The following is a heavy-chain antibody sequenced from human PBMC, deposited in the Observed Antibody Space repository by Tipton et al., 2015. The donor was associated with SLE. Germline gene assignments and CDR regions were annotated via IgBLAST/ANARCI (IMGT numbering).Heavy chain of an antibody. CDR2: MDPNTGNT. D-gene: IGHD3-3*01. Sequence: QSGPEVKKPGASVRVSCKTSGYTFTTYDINWVRQATGQGLEWMGWMDPNTGNTAYAQKFQGRVTITRNTSISTVYMELSSLRSEDTAIYYCARGFWWFDPWGQGTLVTVSP. V-gene: IGHV1-8*03. J-gene: IGHJ5*02. CDR3: ARGFWWFDP. CDR1: GYTFTTYD.